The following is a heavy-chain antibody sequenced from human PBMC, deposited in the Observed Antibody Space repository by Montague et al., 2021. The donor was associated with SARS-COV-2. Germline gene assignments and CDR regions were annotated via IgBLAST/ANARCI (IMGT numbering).Heavy chain of an antibody. J-gene: IGHJ6*02. V-gene: IGHV4-59*01. CDR1: GGSISSYY. CDR2: IYYSGST. Sequence: SETLSLTCTVSGGSISSYYWSWIRQPPGKGLEWIGYIYYSGSTNYNPSLKSRVTISVDTSKNQFSLKLSSMTAADTAVYYCARDTLGDYYYYGMDVWGQGTTVTVSS. CDR3: ARDTLGDYYYYGMDV.